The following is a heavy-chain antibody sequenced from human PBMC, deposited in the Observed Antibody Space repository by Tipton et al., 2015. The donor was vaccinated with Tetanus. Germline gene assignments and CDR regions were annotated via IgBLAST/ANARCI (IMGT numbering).Heavy chain of an antibody. Sequence: TLSLTCTVSGGSITNYYWSWVRQSPGKGLEWIGYVYYRGGTIASPSLKSRVTMSVDTSKKQVSLILGSVTAADTAVYYCARGQLLSRDWFDPWGQGTLVTVSS. V-gene: IGHV4-59*01. CDR1: GGSITNYY. J-gene: IGHJ5*02. CDR2: VYYRGGT. CDR3: ARGQLLSRDWFDP. D-gene: IGHD2-2*01.